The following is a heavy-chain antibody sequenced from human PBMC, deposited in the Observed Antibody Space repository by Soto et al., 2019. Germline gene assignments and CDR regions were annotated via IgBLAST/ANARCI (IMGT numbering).Heavy chain of an antibody. J-gene: IGHJ4*02. V-gene: IGHV4-34*01. D-gene: IGHD6-13*01. Sequence: QVHLQQWGAGLLKPSQTLSLTCAVYGGSFSGCSWSWIRQPPEKGLEWIGEISHSGSTNYNPSLTSRVTQSVHPSKNQFSLTLASVPAAAAAVYYGARGQKGYSRIWYVYWGQGTLVTVSS. CDR1: GGSFSGCS. CDR2: ISHSGST. CDR3: ARGQKGYSRIWYVY.